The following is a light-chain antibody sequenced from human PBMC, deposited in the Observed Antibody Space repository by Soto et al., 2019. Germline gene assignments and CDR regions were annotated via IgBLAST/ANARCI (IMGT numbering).Light chain of an antibody. CDR3: CLSPGSLTWL. CDR1: GSDVGDSSH. Sequence: QSALTQPRSVSGSPGRSVTIACTATGSDVGDSSHVSWYQLHPGKAPKRMIYEVNNRPSGVPDRFSGSKSGSTASLTISGLQAEDEAEYYCCLSPGSLTWLFGGGTQLTV. V-gene: IGLV2-11*01. CDR2: EVN. J-gene: IGLJ3*02.